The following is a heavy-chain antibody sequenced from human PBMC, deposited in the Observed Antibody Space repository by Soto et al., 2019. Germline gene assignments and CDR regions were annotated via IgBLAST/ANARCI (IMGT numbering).Heavy chain of an antibody. J-gene: IGHJ4*02. CDR1: GFTVSSDY. Sequence: PGGSLRLSWAASGFTVSSDYMSWVRQAPGKGLEWVSVISSGGSSTYYADSVKGRFTISRDNSKNTLYLQMNSLRAEDTAVYYCAARVRSSGWYADFDYWGQGALVTVS. CDR2: ISSGGSST. V-gene: IGHV3-53*01. D-gene: IGHD6-19*01. CDR3: AARVRSSGWYADFDY.